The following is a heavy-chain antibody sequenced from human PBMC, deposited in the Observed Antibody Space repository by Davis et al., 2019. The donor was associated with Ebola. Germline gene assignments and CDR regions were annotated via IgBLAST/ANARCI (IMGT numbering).Heavy chain of an antibody. V-gene: IGHV3-11*06. CDR2: ISSSSSYI. CDR1: GFTFSDYY. CDR3: ARGGDAFDI. Sequence: GESLKISCAASGFTFSDYYMSWIRQAPGKGLEWVSSISSSSSYIYYADSVKGRFTISRDNSKNTLYLQMNSLRAEDTAVYYCARGGDAFDIWGQGTMVTVSS. J-gene: IGHJ3*02. D-gene: IGHD3-16*01.